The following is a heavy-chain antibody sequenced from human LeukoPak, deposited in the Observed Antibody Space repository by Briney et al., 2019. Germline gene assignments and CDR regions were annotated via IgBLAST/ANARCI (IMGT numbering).Heavy chain of an antibody. D-gene: IGHD5-12*01. CDR2: IFGGST. Sequence: GGSLRLSCVASGFSVSVSDNYMSWVRQTPGEGLEWVSVIFGGSTYYADSVKGRFTISRDNSKNTLYLQMNSLRAEDTAVYYCARVYSGYDGDYYYYGMDVWGQGTTVTVSS. J-gene: IGHJ6*02. CDR3: ARVYSGYDGDYYYYGMDV. V-gene: IGHV3-66*02. CDR1: GFSVSVSDNY.